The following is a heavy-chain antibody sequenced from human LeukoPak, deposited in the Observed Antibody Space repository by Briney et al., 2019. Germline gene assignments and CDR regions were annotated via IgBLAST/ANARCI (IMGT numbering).Heavy chain of an antibody. J-gene: IGHJ4*02. CDR3: TRTYYYGSGSYYNVPGDLQDY. Sequence: GGSLRLSCAASGFPFSSYAMNWVRQAPGKGLEWVANIKQDGSERYYVDSVKGRFTISRDNAKNSLYLQMSSLKTEDTAVYYCTRTYYYGSGSYYNVPGDLQDYWGQGTLVTVSS. V-gene: IGHV3-7*03. D-gene: IGHD3-10*01. CDR1: GFPFSSYA. CDR2: IKQDGSER.